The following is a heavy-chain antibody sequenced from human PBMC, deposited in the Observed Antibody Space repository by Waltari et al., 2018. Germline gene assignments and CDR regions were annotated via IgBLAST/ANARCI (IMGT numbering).Heavy chain of an antibody. V-gene: IGHV4-39*01. Sequence: QLQLQESGPGLVKPSETLSLTCTVSGGSISTIGYYWAWVRQPPGKGLEWIGTIYHSGTHYYNPSLGSRVTISVDTSRNQFSLKLRSVTAADTAVYYCARHGGYFSNFDYWGQGTLVTVSS. D-gene: IGHD2-21*01. CDR1: GGSISTIGYY. CDR3: ARHGGYFSNFDY. J-gene: IGHJ4*02. CDR2: IYHSGTH.